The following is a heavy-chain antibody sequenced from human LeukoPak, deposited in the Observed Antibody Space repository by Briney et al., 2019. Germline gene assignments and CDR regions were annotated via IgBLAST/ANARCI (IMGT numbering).Heavy chain of an antibody. CDR2: IYYNGNT. CDR3: ARDPGVTMVRGVIITQGWYFDL. J-gene: IGHJ2*01. V-gene: IGHV4-39*07. D-gene: IGHD3-10*01. CDR1: GGSLHNYY. Sequence: SETLSLTCTVSGGSLHNYYWAWIRQPPGKGLEWLATIYYNGNTYYNPSLNSRVIISVDTSRNDFSLKVNSVTAADTAVYYCARDPGVTMVRGVIITQGWYFDLWGRGTLVTVSS.